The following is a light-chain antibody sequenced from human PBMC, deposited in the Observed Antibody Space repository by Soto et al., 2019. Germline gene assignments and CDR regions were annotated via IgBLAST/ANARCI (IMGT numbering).Light chain of an antibody. CDR1: QSIGSW. J-gene: IGKJ1*01. CDR3: QQYGSYSPWT. CDR2: KAS. V-gene: IGKV1-5*03. Sequence: DIQMTQSPSTLSASLGDRVTITCRASQSIGSWLAWYQQKPGKAPKLLIYKASSLESGVPSRFSGSGSGTEFNLTISSLQPDDFASYYCQQYGSYSPWTFGQGTKVEIK.